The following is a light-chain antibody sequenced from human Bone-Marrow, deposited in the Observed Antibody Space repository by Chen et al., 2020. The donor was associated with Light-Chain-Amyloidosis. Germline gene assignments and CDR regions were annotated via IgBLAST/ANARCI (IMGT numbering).Light chain of an antibody. CDR2: EVT. Sequence: QSALTQPVSVSGSPGQSITISCTGTSSDVGGDNHGSWYQQHPDKAPKLMIYEVTNRPSWVPDRVSGSKSDNTASLTISGLQTEDEADYFCSSYTITNTLVFGSGTRVTVL. CDR3: SSYTITNTLV. CDR1: SSDVGGDNH. J-gene: IGLJ1*01. V-gene: IGLV2-14*01.